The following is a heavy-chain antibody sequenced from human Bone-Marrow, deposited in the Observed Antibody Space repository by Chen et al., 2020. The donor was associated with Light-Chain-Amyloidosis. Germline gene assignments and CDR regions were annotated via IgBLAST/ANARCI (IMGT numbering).Heavy chain of an antibody. CDR1: GYSISSGYY. CDR2: IYHTGLT. V-gene: IGHV4-38-2*01. J-gene: IGHJ4*02. CDR3: ARAGGSYTGQFDY. D-gene: IGHD1-26*01. Sequence: QVQLQESGPGLVKPSETLSLTCGVSGYSISSGYYWGWVRQPPGKGLQWIANIYHTGLTYFNPSLKSRVTISTDTSKNQFSLKPSSVTAADTAIYYCARAGGSYTGQFDYWGQGTLVAISS.